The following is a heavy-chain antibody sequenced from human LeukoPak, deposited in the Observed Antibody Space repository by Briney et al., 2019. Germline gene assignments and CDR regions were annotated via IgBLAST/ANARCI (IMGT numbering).Heavy chain of an antibody. CDR1: GGSFSGYY. J-gene: IGHJ3*02. CDR3: ARGPAITMVRGAPLAVASDI. CDR2: INHSGST. Sequence: SETLSLTCAVYGGSFSGYYWSWIRQPPGKGLEWIGEINHSGSTNYNPSLKSRVTISVDTSKNQFSLKLSSVTAADTAVYYCARGPAITMVRGAPLAVASDIWGQGAMVTVSS. V-gene: IGHV4-34*01. D-gene: IGHD3-10*01.